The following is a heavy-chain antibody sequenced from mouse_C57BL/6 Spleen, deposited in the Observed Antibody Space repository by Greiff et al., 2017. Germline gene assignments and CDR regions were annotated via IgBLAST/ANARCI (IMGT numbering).Heavy chain of an antibody. V-gene: IGHV1-59*01. CDR2: IDPSDSYT. CDR3: AREVPGRFDY. CDR1: GYTFTSYW. Sequence: QVQLQQPGAELVRPGTSVKLSCKASGYTFTSYWMHWVKQRPGQGLEWIGVIDPSDSYTNYNQKFKGKATLTVDTSSSTAYMQLSSLTSEDSAVYYCAREVPGRFDYWGQGTTLTVSS. J-gene: IGHJ2*01.